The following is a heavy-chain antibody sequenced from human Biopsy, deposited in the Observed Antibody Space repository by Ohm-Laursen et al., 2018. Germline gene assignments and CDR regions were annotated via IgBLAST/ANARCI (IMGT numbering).Heavy chain of an antibody. Sequence: SLRLSCAASGITFNSDWMSWVRQAPGKELEWVAIIMEHGNEEFYVDSVKGRFTISRDNARNSVYLQMNSLRAEDTAIYYCARGNGPSAWGQGTLVTVSS. CDR3: ARGNGPSA. V-gene: IGHV3-7*04. CDR2: IMEHGNEE. CDR1: GITFNSDW. J-gene: IGHJ5*02. D-gene: IGHD4-11*01.